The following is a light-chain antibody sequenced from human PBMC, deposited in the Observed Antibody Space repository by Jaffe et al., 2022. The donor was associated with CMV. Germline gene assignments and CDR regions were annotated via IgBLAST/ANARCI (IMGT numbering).Light chain of an antibody. Sequence: EIVLTQSPGTLSLSPGERATLSCRASQSVSSSYLAWYQQKPGQAPRLLIYGASSRATGIPDRFSGSGSGTDFTLTISRLEPEDFAVYYCARWVTFGGGTKVEIK. V-gene: IGKV3-20*01. CDR1: QSVSSSY. CDR2: GAS. CDR3: ARWVT. J-gene: IGKJ4*01.